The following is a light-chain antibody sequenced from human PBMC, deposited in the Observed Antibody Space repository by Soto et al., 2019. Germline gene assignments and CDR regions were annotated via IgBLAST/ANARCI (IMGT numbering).Light chain of an antibody. CDR3: QQSYSTPGYT. CDR1: QSISSY. V-gene: IGKV1-39*01. CDR2: DAS. Sequence: DIQMTQSPSSLSASVGDRVTITCRASQSISSYLNWYQQKPGKAPKLLIYDASSLQSGVPSRFSGSGSGTDVTLTISSLQPEDFATYYCQQSYSTPGYTFGQGTKLEIK. J-gene: IGKJ2*01.